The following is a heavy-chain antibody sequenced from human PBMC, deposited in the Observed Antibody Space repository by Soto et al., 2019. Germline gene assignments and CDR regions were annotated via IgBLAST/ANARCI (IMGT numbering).Heavy chain of an antibody. CDR2: INPNSGGT. CDR3: ARDSTVTTFRYYYYYGMDV. Sequence: ASVKVSCKASGYTFTGYYMHWVRQAPGQGLEWMGWINPNSGGTNYAQKFQGWVTMTRDTSISTAYMELSRLRSDDTAVYYCARDSTVTTFRYYYYYGMDVWGQGTTVTVSS. V-gene: IGHV1-2*04. J-gene: IGHJ6*02. D-gene: IGHD4-4*01. CDR1: GYTFTGYY.